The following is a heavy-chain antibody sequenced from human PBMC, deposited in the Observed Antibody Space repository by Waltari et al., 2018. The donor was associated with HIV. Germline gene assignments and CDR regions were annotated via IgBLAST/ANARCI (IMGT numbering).Heavy chain of an antibody. J-gene: IGHJ6*02. Sequence: EMQLLGSGVGVRPPGVPLTLACVGPAFNFTNFSMLRVRQVPGKGLEWVSGISGDGDGTYYPDSLKGRFTISRDNSKNTLDLQVNSLRADDTAVYYCAKDRLARGVVYYGMDVWGQGTTVTVSS. CDR2: ISGDGDGT. CDR1: AFNFTNFS. D-gene: IGHD3-10*01. V-gene: IGHV3-23*01. CDR3: AKDRLARGVVYYGMDV.